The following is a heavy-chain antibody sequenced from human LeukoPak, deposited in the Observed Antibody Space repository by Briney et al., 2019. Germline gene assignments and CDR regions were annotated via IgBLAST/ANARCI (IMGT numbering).Heavy chain of an antibody. CDR2: ISGSGGST. D-gene: IGHD3-22*01. Sequence: AGGSLRLSCAASGFTFSSYAMSWVRQASGKGLEWVSAISGSGGSTYYANSVKGRFTISRDNSKNTLYLQMNSLRAEDTAVYYCARDWGGYYYDSSGPLEGYFDYWGQGTLVTVSS. J-gene: IGHJ4*02. V-gene: IGHV3-23*01. CDR1: GFTFSSYA. CDR3: ARDWGGYYYDSSGPLEGYFDY.